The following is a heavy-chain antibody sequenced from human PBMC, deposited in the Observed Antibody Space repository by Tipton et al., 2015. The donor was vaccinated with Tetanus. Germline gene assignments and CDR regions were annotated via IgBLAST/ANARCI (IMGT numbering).Heavy chain of an antibody. Sequence: LSLTCKGSGFTFKHHGMYWVRQAPGKGLERVALIWYDGSNEDYAHSVRGRFTISRDNSKNTLSLQMNSLRAEDTAVYYCARRTNSGHVYNPLDLWGQGTMVTVSS. CDR1: GFTFKHHG. CDR2: IWYDGSNE. CDR3: ARRTNSGHVYNPLDL. J-gene: IGHJ3*01. D-gene: IGHD5-24*01. V-gene: IGHV3-33*07.